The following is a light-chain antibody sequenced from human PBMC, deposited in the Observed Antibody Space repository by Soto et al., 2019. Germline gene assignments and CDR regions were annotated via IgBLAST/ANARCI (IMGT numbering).Light chain of an antibody. CDR3: IQDYNYPLT. CDR2: TAS. V-gene: IGKV1-6*01. Sequence: AIQMTQSPSSLSASVGDRVTITCRASQGIRSELGWYQQKPGKAPHLLIYTASTLQSGVPSRVSGSGSGTDFTLTISSLQPEDFATYYCIQDYNYPLTFGGGTRVEIK. J-gene: IGKJ4*01. CDR1: QGIRSE.